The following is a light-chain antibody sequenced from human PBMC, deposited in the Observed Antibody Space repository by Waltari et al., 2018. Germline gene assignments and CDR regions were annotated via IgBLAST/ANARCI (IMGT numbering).Light chain of an antibody. V-gene: IGKV4-1*01. J-gene: IGKJ2*01. CDR3: QQYYITPYI. CDR2: WAS. CDR1: QSVLYSSNNKNQ. Sequence: DIVMTQSPDSLAVSLGERATINCKSSQSVLYSSNNKNQLAWYQQKPGQPPKLLIYWASTRESGVPDRFSGSGSGTDFTLTISSLQAEDVAVYYCQQYYITPYIFGQGTKLEIK.